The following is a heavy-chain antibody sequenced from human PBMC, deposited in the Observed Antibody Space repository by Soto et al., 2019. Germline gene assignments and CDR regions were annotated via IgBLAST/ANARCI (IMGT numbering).Heavy chain of an antibody. D-gene: IGHD3-3*01. Sequence: QVQLVQSGAEVKKPGASVTVSCKASGYTFSRHGISWVRQAPGQGLEWMAWSGNTNYAQKFQGRLTLTTNPSTRTAYMELRSLRSDDTAVYYCARRADDFSSGYYYEYWAQGTLVTVSS. J-gene: IGHJ4*02. CDR1: GYTFSRHG. CDR3: ARRADDFSSGYYYEY. CDR2: SGNT. V-gene: IGHV1-18*04.